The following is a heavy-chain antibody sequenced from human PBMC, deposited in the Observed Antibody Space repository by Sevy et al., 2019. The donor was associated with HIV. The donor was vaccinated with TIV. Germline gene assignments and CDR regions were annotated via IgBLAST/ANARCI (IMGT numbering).Heavy chain of an antibody. J-gene: IGHJ6*02. CDR1: GFTFSSYG. V-gene: IGHV3-33*01. CDR2: IWYDGSKK. CDR3: ARGNRMGIAAAGTTPYYYYGMDV. Sequence: GGSLRLSCAASGFTFSSYGMHWVRQAPGKGLEWVAVIWYDGSKKYYADSVKGRFTISRDNSKNTLYLQMNSLRAEDTAVYYCARGNRMGIAAAGTTPYYYYGMDVWGQGTTVTVSS. D-gene: IGHD6-13*01.